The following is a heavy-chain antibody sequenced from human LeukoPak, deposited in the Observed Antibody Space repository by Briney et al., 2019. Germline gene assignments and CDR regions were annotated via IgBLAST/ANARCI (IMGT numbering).Heavy chain of an antibody. Sequence: GGSLRLSCTASGFTFSSYGMSWVRQAPGKGLEWVSGISWNSGSIGYADSVKGRFTISRDNAKNSLYLQMNSLRAEDTALYYCAKGSYYNSPCYFDYWGQGTLVTVSS. CDR1: GFTFSSYG. V-gene: IGHV3-9*01. D-gene: IGHD3-16*01. CDR2: ISWNSGSI. CDR3: AKGSYYNSPCYFDY. J-gene: IGHJ4*02.